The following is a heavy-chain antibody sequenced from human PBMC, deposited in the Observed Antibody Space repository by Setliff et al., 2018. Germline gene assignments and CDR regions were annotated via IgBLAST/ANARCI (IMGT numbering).Heavy chain of an antibody. D-gene: IGHD2-2*01. Sequence: GGSLRLSCAASGFTFSSYWMSWVRQAPGKGLEWVANIKQDGSEKYYVDSVKGRFTISRDNAKNSLYLQMNSLRAEDTAVYYCARGSSDSRPYYFDYWGQGMLVTVSS. J-gene: IGHJ4*02. CDR1: GFTFSSYW. CDR2: IKQDGSEK. CDR3: ARGSSDSRPYYFDY. V-gene: IGHV3-7*01.